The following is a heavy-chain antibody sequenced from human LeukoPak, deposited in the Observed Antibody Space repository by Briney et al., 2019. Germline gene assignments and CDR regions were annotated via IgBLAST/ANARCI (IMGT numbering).Heavy chain of an antibody. CDR3: ARVGTGIHYYGMDV. CDR2: IYSGGST. D-gene: IGHD1-1*01. J-gene: IGHJ6*02. V-gene: IGHV3-53*01. Sequence: GESLRLSCAASGFTVSSNYMSWVRQAPGKGLEWVSVIYSGGSTYYADSVKGRFTISRDTSKNTLFLQMHSLRADDTAVYYCARVGTGIHYYGMDVWGQGTTVTVSS. CDR1: GFTVSSNY.